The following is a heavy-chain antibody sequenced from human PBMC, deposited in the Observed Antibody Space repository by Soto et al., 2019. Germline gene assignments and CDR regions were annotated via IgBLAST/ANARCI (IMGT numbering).Heavy chain of an antibody. CDR2: ISYDGSNK. D-gene: IGHD3-10*01. CDR3: AKGDYYGSGSCSY. V-gene: IGHV3-30*18. CDR1: GFIFSSYG. J-gene: IGHJ4*02. Sequence: VQLVESGGGVVQPGRSLRLSCAASGFIFSSYGMHWVRQAPGKGLEWVAVISYDGSNKYYADSVKGRFTISRDNSKNTLYLQMNSLRAEDTAVYYCAKGDYYGSGSCSYWGQGTLVTVSS.